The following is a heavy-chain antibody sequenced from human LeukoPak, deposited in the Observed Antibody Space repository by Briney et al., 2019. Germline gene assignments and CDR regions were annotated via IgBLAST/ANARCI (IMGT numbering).Heavy chain of an antibody. J-gene: IGHJ4*02. V-gene: IGHV3-9*01. CDR2: ISWKSGRR. CDR1: GFTFDDYA. Sequence: PGGSLTLSCTASGFTFDDYAMHWVRQVPGKGLEWVSGISWKSGRRGYADSVKGRFTISRDNAKNSLYLQMNSLRAEDTAVYYCANGGRYGDYGDYWGQGTLVTVSS. CDR3: ANGGRYGDYGDY. D-gene: IGHD4-17*01.